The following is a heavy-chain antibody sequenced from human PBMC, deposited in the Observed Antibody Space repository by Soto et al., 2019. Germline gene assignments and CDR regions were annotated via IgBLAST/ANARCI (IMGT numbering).Heavy chain of an antibody. J-gene: IGHJ4*02. CDR2: ITAGGGST. CDR3: AKEDYYESSGYYALGY. Sequence: PGGSLRLSCAAAGVTFRIYAMSWVRQTPGKGLEWVSTITAGGGSTYYADSVKGRFTISRDNSKNTLYLQMNSLRAEDTAVYYCAKEDYYESSGYYALGYWGQGTLVTVSS. V-gene: IGHV3-23*01. CDR1: GVTFRIYA. D-gene: IGHD3-22*01.